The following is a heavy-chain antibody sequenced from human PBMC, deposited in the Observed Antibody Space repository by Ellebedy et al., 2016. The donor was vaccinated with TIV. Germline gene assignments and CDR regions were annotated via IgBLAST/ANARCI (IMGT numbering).Heavy chain of an antibody. V-gene: IGHV3-15*04. CDR2: IESKGDDGST. J-gene: IGHJ3*02. Sequence: GGSLRLSXTPSGFTLSNAWMTWVRQAPGKGPGWVPRIESKGDDGSTQYAAVVKGRFIISRDSALYLQMNSLKTEDTARYYCATAYNTNWWEDLAPFDIWGQGTVVTVSS. CDR1: GFTLSNAW. CDR3: ATAYNTNWWEDLAPFDI. D-gene: IGHD2-8*02.